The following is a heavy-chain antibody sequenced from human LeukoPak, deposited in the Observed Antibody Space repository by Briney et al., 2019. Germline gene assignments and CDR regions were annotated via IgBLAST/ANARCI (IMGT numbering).Heavy chain of an antibody. CDR3: ARCKAVAGTINAFDF. J-gene: IGHJ3*01. CDR2: NYPGDSEA. CDR1: GYSFTSYW. V-gene: IGHV5-51*01. D-gene: IGHD6-19*01. Sequence: GESLKISCKGSGYSFTSYWIGWVRQMPGKDLEWMGINYPGDSEARYSPSFQGQVTTSADKSISTAYLQWSSLKASDTAMYYCARCKAVAGTINAFDFWGQGTMVTVSS.